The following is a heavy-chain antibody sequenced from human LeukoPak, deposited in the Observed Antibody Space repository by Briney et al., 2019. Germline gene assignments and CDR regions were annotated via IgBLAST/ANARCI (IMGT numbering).Heavy chain of an antibody. Sequence: GGSLRLSCAASGFTFSSYAMSWVRQAPGKGLEWVSAISGSGGSTYYVDSVKGRFTISRDNSKNTLYLQMNSLRAEDTAVYYCAKCRYSSGWYDYWGQGTLVTVSS. CDR3: AKCRYSSGWYDY. V-gene: IGHV3-23*01. CDR2: ISGSGGST. J-gene: IGHJ4*02. CDR1: GFTFSSYA. D-gene: IGHD6-19*01.